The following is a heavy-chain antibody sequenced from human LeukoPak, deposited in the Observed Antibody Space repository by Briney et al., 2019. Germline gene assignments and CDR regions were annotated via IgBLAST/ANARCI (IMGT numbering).Heavy chain of an antibody. V-gene: IGHV4-31*03. CDR3: ARDDSSGYYYAYYFDY. J-gene: IGHJ4*02. CDR2: IYYSGST. CDR1: GGSISSGGYY. D-gene: IGHD3-22*01. Sequence: SQTLSLTCTVSGGSISSGGYYWSWIRQHPGKGLEWIGYIYYSGSTYYNPSLKSRVTISVDTSKNQFSLKLSSVTAADTAVYYCARDDSSGYYYAYYFDYWGQGTLVTVSS.